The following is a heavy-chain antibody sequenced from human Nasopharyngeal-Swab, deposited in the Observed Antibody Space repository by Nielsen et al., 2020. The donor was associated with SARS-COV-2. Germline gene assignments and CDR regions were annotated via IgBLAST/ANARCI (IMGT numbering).Heavy chain of an antibody. J-gene: IGHJ4*02. Sequence: GGSLRLSCSASGFTFNTYAMHWVRQAPGKGLEYVSFVSSNGGSTDYADSVKGRFTISRDNAKNTLYLQMNSLRADDTAVYYCARDVGGRDNYWGQGALVTVSS. D-gene: IGHD2-15*01. CDR1: GFTFNTYA. CDR3: ARDVGGRDNY. CDR2: VSSNGGST. V-gene: IGHV3-64*04.